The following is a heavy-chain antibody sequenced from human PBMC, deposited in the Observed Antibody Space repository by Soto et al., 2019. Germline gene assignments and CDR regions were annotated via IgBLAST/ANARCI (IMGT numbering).Heavy chain of an antibody. D-gene: IGHD1-7*01. CDR1: GGIFHGYG. CDR3: QRDGIGGTVFRGYVDY. Sequence: GGSLRLSCAVPGGIFHGYGMHWVRQAPGKGLEWVAIIRFDGSNEEYADSVKGRFTISRDNSKNTLYLQMNTLGAEDTAVYYCQRDGIGGTVFRGYVDYWGRGTVVT. V-gene: IGHV3-33*01. CDR2: IRFDGSNE. J-gene: IGHJ4*02.